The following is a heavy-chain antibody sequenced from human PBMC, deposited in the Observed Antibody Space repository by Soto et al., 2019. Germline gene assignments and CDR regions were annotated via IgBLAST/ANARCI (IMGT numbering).Heavy chain of an antibody. D-gene: IGHD3-9*01. Sequence: SETLPLPYSVYDGNIVYRRWVWIGQPPGKVLEGIGYVYYSGSSTSNPSLKSRVTMSADTSKNQLSLKVRSVTAADTAVYYCARVGERWEYFDWFYYFDSWGKGALVTVSS. CDR3: ARVGERWEYFDWFYYFDS. J-gene: IGHJ4*02. V-gene: IGHV4-59*11. CDR2: VYYSGSS. CDR1: DGNIVYRR.